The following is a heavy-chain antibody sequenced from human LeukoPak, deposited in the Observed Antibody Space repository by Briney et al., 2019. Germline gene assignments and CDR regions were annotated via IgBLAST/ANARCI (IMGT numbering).Heavy chain of an antibody. V-gene: IGHV3-23*01. CDR3: AKTRGYCSGGSCYCDY. Sequence: PPGGSLRLSCAASGFTFSSYAMSWVRQAPGKGLEWVSAISNSGDTTYYADSVKGRFTISRDNSKNTLYLQLSSLRVEDSAVYYCAKTRGYCSGGSCYCDYWGQGTLVTVSS. J-gene: IGHJ4*02. CDR2: ISNSGDTT. D-gene: IGHD2-15*01. CDR1: GFTFSSYA.